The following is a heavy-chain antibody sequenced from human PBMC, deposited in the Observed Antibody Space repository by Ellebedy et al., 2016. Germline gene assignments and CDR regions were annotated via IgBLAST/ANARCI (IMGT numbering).Heavy chain of an antibody. D-gene: IGHD2-2*01. Sequence: GGSLRLXCAASGFTVSSNYMSWVRQAPGKGLEWVAVISYDGSNKYYADSVKGRFTISRDNSKNTLYLQMNSLRAEDTAVYYCAKDENLVVPPDYYYYMDVWGKGTTVTVSS. CDR2: ISYDGSNK. V-gene: IGHV3-30*18. J-gene: IGHJ6*03. CDR3: AKDENLVVPPDYYYYMDV. CDR1: GFTVSSNY.